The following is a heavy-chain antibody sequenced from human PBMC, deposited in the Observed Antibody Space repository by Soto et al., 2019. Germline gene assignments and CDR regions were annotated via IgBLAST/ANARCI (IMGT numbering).Heavy chain of an antibody. CDR2: MKPSTGDS. Sequence: ASVKVSCKASGYTFTTNDIDWVRQASGQGLEWMGWMKPSTGDSGSAQDFQGRITMTRDTATSTAYMELSSLRSEDTAVYYCARGGPAAGFDLWGQGALVTVSS. CDR1: GYTFTTND. D-gene: IGHD6-13*01. V-gene: IGHV1-8*01. J-gene: IGHJ4*02. CDR3: ARGGPAAGFDL.